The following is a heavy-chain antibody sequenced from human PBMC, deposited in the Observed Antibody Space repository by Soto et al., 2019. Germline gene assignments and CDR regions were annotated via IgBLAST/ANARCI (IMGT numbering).Heavy chain of an antibody. CDR3: AELQWGASDI. Sequence: QVQLVESGGGVVQPGRSLRLSCAASGFTFSSYAMHWVRQAPGKGLEWVAVISYDGSNKYYADSVKGRFTISRDNSKNTLDLQMNSLRAEDTAVYYCAELQWGASDIWGQGTMVTVSS. CDR1: GFTFSSYA. CDR2: ISYDGSNK. J-gene: IGHJ3*02. V-gene: IGHV3-30-3*01. D-gene: IGHD6-19*01.